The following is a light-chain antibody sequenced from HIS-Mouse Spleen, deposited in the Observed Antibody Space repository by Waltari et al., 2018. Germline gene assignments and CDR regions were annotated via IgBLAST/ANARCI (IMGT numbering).Light chain of an antibody. CDR3: CSYAGSSTWV. V-gene: IGLV2-23*01. CDR2: EGS. J-gene: IGLJ3*02. CDR1: SIDVGSYNL. Sequence: QSALTQPASVSGSPGQSITISCTGTSIDVGSYNLVSWYQQHPGKAPKPTIYEGSKRPSGVSNRFSGSKSGNTASLTISGLQAEDEADYYCCSYAGSSTWVFGGGTKLTVL.